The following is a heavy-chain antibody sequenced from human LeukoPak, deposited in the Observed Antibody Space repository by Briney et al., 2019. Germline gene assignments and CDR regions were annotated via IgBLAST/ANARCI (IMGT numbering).Heavy chain of an antibody. J-gene: IGHJ4*02. CDR3: ARDRLRFSF. V-gene: IGHV3-7*01. CDR1: GFTLSDHY. CDR2: IKQDGSDK. Sequence: GGSLRLSCAASGFTLSDHYMDWVRQAPGKGLEWVANIKQDGSDKYYVDSVKGRFTISRDNAKNSLYLQMNSLRAEDTAVYYCARDRLRFSFWGQGTLVTVSS. D-gene: IGHD3-3*01.